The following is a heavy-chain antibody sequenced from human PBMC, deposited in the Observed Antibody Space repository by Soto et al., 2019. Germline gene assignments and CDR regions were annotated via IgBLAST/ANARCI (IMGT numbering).Heavy chain of an antibody. J-gene: IGHJ4*02. Sequence: QITLKESGPTLVKPTQILTLTCTFSGFSLSTRGVGVGWIRQPPGKALEGLALVYWDDDIWYSPSLKSRHTITKDTSKNQVVLTMPNKDPFDTATYYCEHRPYRYKYYFTYWGQGTLVTVSS. CDR3: EHRPYRYKYYFTY. CDR1: GFSLSTRGVG. CDR2: VYWDDDI. V-gene: IGHV2-5*02. D-gene: IGHD3-10*01.